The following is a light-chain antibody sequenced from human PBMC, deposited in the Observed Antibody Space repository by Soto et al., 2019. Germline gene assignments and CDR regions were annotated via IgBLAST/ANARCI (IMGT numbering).Light chain of an antibody. J-gene: IGKJ1*01. CDR2: KAS. Sequence: DIHMTPSPSTLSGSVRHRVTLTCLASQTISSWLAWYQQKPGKAPKLLIYKASTLKSGVPSRFSGSGSGTEFTLTISSLQPDDFATYYCQHYNSYSEAVGQGTKVDIK. CDR1: QTISSW. V-gene: IGKV1-5*03. CDR3: QHYNSYSEA.